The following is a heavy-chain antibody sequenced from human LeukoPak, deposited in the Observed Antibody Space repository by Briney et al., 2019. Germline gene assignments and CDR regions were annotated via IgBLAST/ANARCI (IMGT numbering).Heavy chain of an antibody. CDR1: GFTFSSYS. V-gene: IGHV3-23*01. D-gene: IGHD3-22*01. J-gene: IGHJ5*02. CDR2: ISGSGGST. CDR3: AKDSNYYDSSGYYYS. Sequence: PGGSLRLSCAASGFTFSSYSMNWVRQAPGKGLEWVSAISGSGGSTYYADSVKGRFTISRDNSKNTLYLQMNSLRAEDTAVYYCAKDSNYYDSSGYYYSWGQGTLVTVSS.